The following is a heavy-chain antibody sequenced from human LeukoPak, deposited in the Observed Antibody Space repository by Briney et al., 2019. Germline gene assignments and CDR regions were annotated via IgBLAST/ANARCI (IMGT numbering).Heavy chain of an antibody. D-gene: IGHD5-12*01. J-gene: IGHJ6*02. Sequence: SETLSLTCTVSGGSISSSSYYWGWIRQPPGKGLEWIGSIYYSGSTYYNPSLKSRVTISVDTSKNQFSLKLGSVTAADTAVYYCALIVATTRLGYYYYGMDVWGQGTTVTVSS. V-gene: IGHV4-39*01. CDR3: ALIVATTRLGYYYYGMDV. CDR2: IYYSGST. CDR1: GGSISSSSYY.